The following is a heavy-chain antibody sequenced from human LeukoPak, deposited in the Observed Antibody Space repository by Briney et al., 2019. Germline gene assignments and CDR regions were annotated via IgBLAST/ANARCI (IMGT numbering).Heavy chain of an antibody. CDR2: IYSGGST. V-gene: IGHV3-66*01. Sequence: GGSLRLSCAASGFTVSSNYMSWVRQAPGKGLEWVSVIYSGGSTYYADSVKGRFTISRDFSKNTLFLQMNSLRAEDTAVYYRAKGTSLSAAVWFDHWGQGTLVTVSS. J-gene: IGHJ5*02. CDR1: GFTVSSNY. D-gene: IGHD6-13*01. CDR3: AKGTSLSAAVWFDH.